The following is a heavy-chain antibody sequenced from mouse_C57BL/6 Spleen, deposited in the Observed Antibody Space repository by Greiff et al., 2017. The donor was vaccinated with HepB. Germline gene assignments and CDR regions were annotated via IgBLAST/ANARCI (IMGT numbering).Heavy chain of an antibody. J-gene: IGHJ1*03. V-gene: IGHV1-53*01. CDR2: INPSNGGT. CDR3: ARQPPSSYCYFDV. Sequence: VQLQQSGTELVKPGASVKLSCKASGYTFTSYWMHWVKQRPGQGLEWIGNINPSNGGTNYNEKFKSKATLTVDKSSSTAYMQLSSLTSEDSAVYYCARQPPSSYCYFDVWGTGTTVTVSS. CDR1: GYTFTSYW. D-gene: IGHD1-1*01.